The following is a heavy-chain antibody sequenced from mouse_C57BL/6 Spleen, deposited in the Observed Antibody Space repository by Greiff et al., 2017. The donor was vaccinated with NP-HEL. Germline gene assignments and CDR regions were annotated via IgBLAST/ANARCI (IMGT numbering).Heavy chain of an antibody. D-gene: IGHD1-1*01. CDR1: GYTFTSYW. Sequence: QVHVKQPGAELVMPGASVKLSCKASGYTFTSYWMHWVKQRPGQGLEWIGEIDPSDSYTNYNQKFKGKSTLTVDKSSSTAYMQLSSLTSEDSAVYYCARYYYGSSYVDYFDYWGQGTTLTVSS. CDR3: ARYYYGSSYVDYFDY. CDR2: IDPSDSYT. V-gene: IGHV1-69*01. J-gene: IGHJ2*01.